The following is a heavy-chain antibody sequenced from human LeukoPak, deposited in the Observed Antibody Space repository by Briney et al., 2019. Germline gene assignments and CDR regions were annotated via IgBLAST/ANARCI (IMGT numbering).Heavy chain of an antibody. CDR1: GFAFSSHW. J-gene: IGHJ4*02. CDR2: INGDGVST. Sequence: GGSLRLSCEASGFAFSSHWMHWVRQAPGKGLVWVSNINGDGVSTGYADSVKGRFTTSRDNAKNTLYLHMNSLRVEDTAVYYCARDEVGAPPIDYWGQGALVTVSS. CDR3: ARDEVGAPPIDY. V-gene: IGHV3-74*01. D-gene: IGHD1-26*01.